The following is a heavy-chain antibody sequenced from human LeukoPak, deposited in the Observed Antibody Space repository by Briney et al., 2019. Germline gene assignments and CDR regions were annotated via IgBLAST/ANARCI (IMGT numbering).Heavy chain of an antibody. Sequence: ASVKVSCKASGYTFTSHCIHWVRQAPGQGLEWMGLIHPSNGVTTYAQNFQGRVTVTRDTSTSTVYMELSSLRSEDTAVYYCARDNIGSSGWTGLGYWGQGTLVTVSS. CDR2: IHPSNGVT. J-gene: IGHJ4*02. D-gene: IGHD6-19*01. V-gene: IGHV1-46*01. CDR1: GYTFTSHC. CDR3: ARDNIGSSGWTGLGY.